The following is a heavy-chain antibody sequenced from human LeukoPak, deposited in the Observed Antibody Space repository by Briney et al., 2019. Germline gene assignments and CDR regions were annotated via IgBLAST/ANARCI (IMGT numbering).Heavy chain of an antibody. D-gene: IGHD1-1*01. CDR1: GFTFSSYA. CDR2: IRYDGSNK. Sequence: PGGSLRLSCAASGFTFSSYAMSWVRQAPGKGLEWVAFIRYDGSNKYYADSVKGRFTISRDNSKNTLYLQMNSLRAEDTAVYYCAKDEGFLSIQLERIDYWGQGTLVTVSS. V-gene: IGHV3-30*02. CDR3: AKDEGFLSIQLERIDY. J-gene: IGHJ4*02.